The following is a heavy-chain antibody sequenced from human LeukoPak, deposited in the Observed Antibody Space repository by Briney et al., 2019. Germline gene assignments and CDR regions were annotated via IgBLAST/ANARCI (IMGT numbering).Heavy chain of an antibody. D-gene: IGHD1-1*01. Sequence: SETLSLTCTVSGYSISSGYYWGWIRQPPGKGLEWIGSIYHSGSTYYNPSLKSRVTISVDTSKSQFSLKLSSVTAADTAVYYCARDLDNGFDYWGQGTLVTVSS. CDR3: ARDLDNGFDY. V-gene: IGHV4-38-2*02. CDR2: IYHSGST. CDR1: GYSISSGYY. J-gene: IGHJ4*02.